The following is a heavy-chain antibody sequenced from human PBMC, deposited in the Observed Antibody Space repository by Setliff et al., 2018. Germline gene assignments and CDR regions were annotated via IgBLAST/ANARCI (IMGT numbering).Heavy chain of an antibody. J-gene: IGHJ4*02. V-gene: IGHV4-59*10. D-gene: IGHD1-26*01. CDR1: GGSFSTYY. CDR3: ARVGATYYFDY. CDR2: IYTSGST. Sequence: PSETLSLTCAVYGGSFSTYYWIWIRQPAGKGLEWIGHIYTSGSTNYNPSLKSRVTISVDTSKNQFSLKLSSVTAADTAVYYCARVGATYYFDYWGQGTLVTVSS.